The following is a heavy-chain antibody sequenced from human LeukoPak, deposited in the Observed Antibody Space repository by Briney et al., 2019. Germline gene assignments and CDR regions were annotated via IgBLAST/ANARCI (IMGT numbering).Heavy chain of an antibody. J-gene: IGHJ4*02. Sequence: GGSLRLSCAASGFTFSSYDMHWVRQATGKGLEWVSVIGTSGDTYYAGSVKGRFTISRENVKNSLYLQMNSLTAGDTTVYYCSRVGSSGWPNNFDSWGQGTLVTVSS. CDR2: IGTSGDT. D-gene: IGHD6-19*01. CDR1: GFTFSSYD. CDR3: SRVGSSGWPNNFDS. V-gene: IGHV3-13*04.